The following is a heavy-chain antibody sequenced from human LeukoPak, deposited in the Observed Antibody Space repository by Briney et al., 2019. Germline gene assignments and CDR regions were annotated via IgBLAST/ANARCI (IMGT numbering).Heavy chain of an antibody. CDR3: AREGYGDYGAQVYYYMDV. Sequence: ASVKVSCKASGYTFTSYYMHWVRQAPGQGLEWMGIINPSGGSTSYAQKFQGRVTMTRDMSTGTVYMELSSLRSEDTAVYYCAREGYGDYGAQVYYYMDVWGKGTTVTVSS. J-gene: IGHJ6*03. D-gene: IGHD4-17*01. CDR1: GYTFTSYY. CDR2: INPSGGST. V-gene: IGHV1-46*01.